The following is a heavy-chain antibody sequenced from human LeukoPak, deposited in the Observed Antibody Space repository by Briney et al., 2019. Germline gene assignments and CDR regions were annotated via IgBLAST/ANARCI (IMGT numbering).Heavy chain of an antibody. CDR3: AKESPYYDSSGYRSYAFDI. CDR2: ISWNSGSI. CDR1: GFTFADYT. J-gene: IGHJ3*02. V-gene: IGHV3-9*03. D-gene: IGHD3-22*01. Sequence: GGSLRLSCAASGFTFADYTMHWVRQLPGMGLEWVSGISWNSGSIGYADSVKGRFTISRDNAKNSLYLQMNSLRAEDMALYYCAKESPYYDSSGYRSYAFDIWGQGTMVTVSS.